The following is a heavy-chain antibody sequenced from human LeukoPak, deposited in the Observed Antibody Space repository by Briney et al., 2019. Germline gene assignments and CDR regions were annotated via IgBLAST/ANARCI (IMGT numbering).Heavy chain of an antibody. Sequence: GGSLRLSCAAPGFTFSSYAMSWVRQAPGKGLEWVSAISGSGGSTYYADSVKGRFTISRDNSKNTLYLQMNSLRAEDTAVYYCAKGSYYDFWSGYYQGALDYWGQGTLVTVSS. J-gene: IGHJ4*02. V-gene: IGHV3-23*01. CDR3: AKGSYYDFWSGYYQGALDY. CDR2: ISGSGGST. CDR1: GFTFSSYA. D-gene: IGHD3-3*01.